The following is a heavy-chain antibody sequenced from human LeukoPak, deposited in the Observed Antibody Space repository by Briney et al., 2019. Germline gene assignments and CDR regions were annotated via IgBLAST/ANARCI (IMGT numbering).Heavy chain of an antibody. D-gene: IGHD3-10*01. J-gene: IGHJ4*02. Sequence: GGSLRLSCAASGFTFSTYTMNWVRQAPGKGLEWVSFISSSSSHIYYADSVKGRFTISRDNAKNSLYLQMNSLRAEDTAVYYCSDVSGSYWGQGTLVTVSS. CDR3: SDVSGSY. CDR1: GFTFSTYT. CDR2: ISSSSSHI. V-gene: IGHV3-21*01.